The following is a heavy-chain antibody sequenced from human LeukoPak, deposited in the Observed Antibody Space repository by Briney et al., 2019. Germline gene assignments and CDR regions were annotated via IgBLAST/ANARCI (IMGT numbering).Heavy chain of an antibody. Sequence: PGGSLRLSCAASGFTFSSYWRSWVRQAPGKGLEWVANIKQDGSEKYYVDSVKGRFTISRDNAKNSLYLQMNSLRAEDTAVYYCARDAPQVVVAATPVYYYYMDVWGKGTTVTVSS. CDR2: IKQDGSEK. J-gene: IGHJ6*03. CDR1: GFTFSSYW. V-gene: IGHV3-7*01. D-gene: IGHD2-15*01. CDR3: ARDAPQVVVAATPVYYYYMDV.